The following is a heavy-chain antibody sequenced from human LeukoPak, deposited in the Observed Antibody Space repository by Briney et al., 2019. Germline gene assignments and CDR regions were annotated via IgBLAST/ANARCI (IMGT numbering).Heavy chain of an antibody. V-gene: IGHV3-30*02. D-gene: IGHD3-3*01. Sequence: GGSLRLSCAASGFTFSSYGMHWVRQAPGKGLEWVAFIRYDGSNKYYADSVKGRFTISRDNSKNTLYLQMNSLRAEDTAVYYCAKGNYDFWSGYYPNFDYWGQGTLVTVSS. CDR2: IRYDGSNK. J-gene: IGHJ4*02. CDR1: GFTFSSYG. CDR3: AKGNYDFWSGYYPNFDY.